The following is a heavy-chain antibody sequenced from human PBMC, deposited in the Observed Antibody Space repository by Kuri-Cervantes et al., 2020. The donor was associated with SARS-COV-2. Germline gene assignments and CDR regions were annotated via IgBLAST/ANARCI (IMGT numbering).Heavy chain of an antibody. CDR3: VTDLTANNWDPDAFDA. CDR2: INPSGGST. V-gene: IGHV1-46*01. J-gene: IGHJ3*01. D-gene: IGHD1-1*01. CDR1: GYTFTSYY. Sequence: ASVKVSCKASGYTFTSYYMHWVRQAPGQGLEWMGIINPSGGSTSYAQKFQGRVTMTEDTSTDTAYMELSSLGSEDTAVYYCVTDLTANNWDPDAFDAWGQGTMVTVSS.